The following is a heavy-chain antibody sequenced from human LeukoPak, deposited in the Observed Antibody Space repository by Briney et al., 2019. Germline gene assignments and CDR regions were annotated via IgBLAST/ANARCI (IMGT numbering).Heavy chain of an antibody. Sequence: PGGSLRLSCTASGFTFGDYAMSWVRQAPGKGLEWVGFIRSKAYGGTTEYAASVKGRFTISRDDSKSIAYLQMNSLKTEDTAVYYCTRVGSSGWYDNYWGQGTLVTVSS. V-gene: IGHV3-49*04. CDR3: TRVGSSGWYDNY. D-gene: IGHD6-19*01. CDR2: IRSKAYGGTT. CDR1: GFTFGDYA. J-gene: IGHJ4*02.